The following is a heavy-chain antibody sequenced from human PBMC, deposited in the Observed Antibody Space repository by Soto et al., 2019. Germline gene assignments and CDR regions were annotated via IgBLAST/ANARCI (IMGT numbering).Heavy chain of an antibody. CDR1: GGSISSGGYS. Sequence: PSETLSLTCAVSGGSISSGGYSWSWIRQPPGKGLEWIGYIYHSGRPYYNPSLKSRVTISVDRSKNQFSLKLSSVTAADTAVYYCARGVTMVRGVISDYWAQGTLVTVSS. D-gene: IGHD3-10*01. CDR3: ARGVTMVRGVISDY. J-gene: IGHJ4*02. CDR2: IYHSGRP. V-gene: IGHV4-30-2*01.